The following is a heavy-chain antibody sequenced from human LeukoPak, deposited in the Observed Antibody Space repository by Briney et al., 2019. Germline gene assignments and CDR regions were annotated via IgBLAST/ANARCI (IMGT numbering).Heavy chain of an antibody. CDR1: GGSISSYY. J-gene: IGHJ6*03. CDR3: ARTDHCSGGSCYSPNYYMDV. V-gene: IGHV4-59*01. D-gene: IGHD2-15*01. CDR2: IYYSGST. Sequence: SETLSLTCTVSGGSISSYYWSWIRQPPGKGLEWIGYIYYSGSTNYNPSLKSRVTISVDTSKNQFSLKLNSVTAADTAVYYCARTDHCSGGSCYSPNYYMDVWGKGTTVTISS.